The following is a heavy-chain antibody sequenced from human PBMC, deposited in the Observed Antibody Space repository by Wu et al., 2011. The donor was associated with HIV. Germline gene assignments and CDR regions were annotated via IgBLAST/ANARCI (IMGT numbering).Heavy chain of an antibody. Sequence: QVQLVQSGAEVKKPGSSVKVSCKASGGTFSSYAFTWVRQAPGQGLEWMGGIIPIFGTTKYAQKFQGRVTLTADKSTSTAYMELSSLRSEDTAVYYCATDPTIVGEGWGQGTRVTVSS. CDR1: GGTFSSYA. D-gene: IGHD2/OR15-2a*01. J-gene: IGHJ1*01. CDR3: ATDPTIVGEG. CDR2: IIPIFGTT. V-gene: IGHV1-69*14.